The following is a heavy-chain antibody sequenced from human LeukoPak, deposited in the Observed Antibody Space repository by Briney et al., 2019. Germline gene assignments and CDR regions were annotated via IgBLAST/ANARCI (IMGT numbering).Heavy chain of an antibody. Sequence: SETLSLTCTVSGGSISSYYWSWIRQPPGKGLEWIGYIYYSGSTNYNPSLKSRVTISVDTSKNQFSLKLNSVTAADTAVYYCVRDPYYYYYMDVWGKGTTVTVSS. CDR3: VRDPYYYYYMDV. J-gene: IGHJ6*03. CDR2: IYYSGST. V-gene: IGHV4-59*12. CDR1: GGSISSYY.